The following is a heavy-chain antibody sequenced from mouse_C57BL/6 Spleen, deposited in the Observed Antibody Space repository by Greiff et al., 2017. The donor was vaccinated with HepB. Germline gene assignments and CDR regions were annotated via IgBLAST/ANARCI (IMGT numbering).Heavy chain of an antibody. D-gene: IGHD1-1*01. V-gene: IGHV3-1*01. CDR3: ARDYYGGFDY. CDR1: GYSITSGYD. J-gene: IGHJ2*01. Sequence: EVKLVESGPGMVKPSQSLSLTCTVTGYSITSGYDWHWIRHFPGNKLEWMGYISYSGSTNYNPSLKSRISITHDTSKNHFFLKLNSVTTEDTATYYCARDYYGGFDYWGQGTTLTVSS. CDR2: ISYSGST.